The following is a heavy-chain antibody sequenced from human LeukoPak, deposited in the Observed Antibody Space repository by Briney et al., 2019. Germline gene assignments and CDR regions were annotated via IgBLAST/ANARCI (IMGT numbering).Heavy chain of an antibody. Sequence: GGSLRLSCAASEFTFDNYAMSWVRQAPGKGLEWVSVISGSGYYSYYADSVKGRFTVSRDNSKTTLYLQMNSLRADDTAVYYCAKDTIRITMVRGVLDAFDIWGQGTMVTVSS. CDR1: EFTFDNYA. D-gene: IGHD3-10*01. V-gene: IGHV3-23*01. CDR3: AKDTIRITMVRGVLDAFDI. CDR2: ISGSGYYS. J-gene: IGHJ3*02.